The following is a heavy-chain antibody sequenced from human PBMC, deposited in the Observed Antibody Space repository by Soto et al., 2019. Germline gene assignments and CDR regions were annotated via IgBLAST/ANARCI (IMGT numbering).Heavy chain of an antibody. D-gene: IGHD6-6*01. Sequence: GAPLVNPTQTLPLSCTFSGFSLSTSDVGVGWIRQPPGKALEWLAIIYWDDDKRYSPSLKSRLTITKDTSKNQVVLTVTNMDPVDTATYYCAHSKYSRSSFDYWGQGTLVTVSS. CDR1: GFSLSTSDVG. CDR3: AHSKYSRSSFDY. J-gene: IGHJ4*02. V-gene: IGHV2-5*02. CDR2: IYWDDDK.